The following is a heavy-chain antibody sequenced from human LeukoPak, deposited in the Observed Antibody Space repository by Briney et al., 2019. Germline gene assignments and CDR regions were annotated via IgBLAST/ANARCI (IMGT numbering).Heavy chain of an antibody. Sequence: GGSLRLSCAASGFTFSDYYMSWIRQAPGKGLEWVSYISSSGSTIYYADSVKGRFTISRDNAKNSLYLQMNSLRAEDTALYYCARDRGLSITMVRGAGYMDVWGKGTPVTVSS. CDR1: GFTFSDYY. D-gene: IGHD3-10*01. J-gene: IGHJ6*03. CDR2: ISSSGSTI. V-gene: IGHV3-11*01. CDR3: ARDRGLSITMVRGAGYMDV.